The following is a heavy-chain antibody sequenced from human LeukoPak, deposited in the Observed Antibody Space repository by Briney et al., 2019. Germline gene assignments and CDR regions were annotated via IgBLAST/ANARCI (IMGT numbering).Heavy chain of an antibody. V-gene: IGHV3-7*01. CDR3: AQGGGSSPLWFDP. J-gene: IGHJ5*02. CDR2: IKQDGSEK. D-gene: IGHD6-13*01. CDR1: GSTFSSYW. Sequence: GGSLRLSCAASGSTFSSYWMSWVRQAPGKGLEWVANIKQDGSEKYYVDSVKGRFTISRDNAKNSLYLQMNSLRAEDTAVYYCAQGGGSSPLWFDPWAREPWSPSPQ.